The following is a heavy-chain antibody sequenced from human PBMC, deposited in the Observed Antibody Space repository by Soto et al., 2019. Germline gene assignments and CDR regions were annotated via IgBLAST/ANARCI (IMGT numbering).Heavy chain of an antibody. V-gene: IGHV1-18*04. CDR3: ATDKIIDDFGLGTFDY. J-gene: IGHJ4*02. D-gene: IGHD3-10*01. CDR2: ISGYNGKT. Sequence: SVKGCSNAPGYPFTSFGVSWLRQAPGHGPEWLGWISGYNGKTKSAQKVQGRVTLTTDTSTTTANMELRSIRSDDTAVYYCATDKIIDDFGLGTFDYWGQGTVVTVPS. CDR1: GYPFTSFG.